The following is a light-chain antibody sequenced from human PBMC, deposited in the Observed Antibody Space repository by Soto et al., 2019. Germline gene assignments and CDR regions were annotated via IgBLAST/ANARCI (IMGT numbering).Light chain of an antibody. CDR3: QHYANWPLT. J-gene: IGKJ4*01. Sequence: IVMTQYPAALSVSPGEVATLSCRSSQGIGSTLAWYQQKPGQTPRLLIYDASTRAAGVPARFSGSGSGTDFTLTINSLQSEDFEIYYCQHYANWPLTFGGGTKVDIK. CDR1: QGIGST. V-gene: IGKV3-15*01. CDR2: DAS.